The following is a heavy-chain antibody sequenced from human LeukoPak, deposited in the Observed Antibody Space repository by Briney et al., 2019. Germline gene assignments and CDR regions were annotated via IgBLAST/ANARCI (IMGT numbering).Heavy chain of an antibody. Sequence: GSLRLSCAASGFTFSKYWMSWVRQPPGKGLEWVGEIYHSGTVHYNPSLKSRVTISIDKSKNQFSLRLTSLTAADTAMYFCANIGAAGFSRVHPWGQGTLVTVSS. CDR1: GFTFSKYW. CDR2: IYHSGTV. J-gene: IGHJ5*02. CDR3: ANIGAAGFSRVHP. D-gene: IGHD6-13*01. V-gene: IGHV4-4*01.